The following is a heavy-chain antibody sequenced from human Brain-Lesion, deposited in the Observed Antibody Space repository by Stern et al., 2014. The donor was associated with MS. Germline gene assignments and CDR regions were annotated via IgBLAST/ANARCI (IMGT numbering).Heavy chain of an antibody. Sequence: QVTLRESGPTMVKPTQTLTLTCSLSGFSITTTGVGVGWIRQPPGKAPEWLAVIYWDDDIRYNPSLKTRLTITKDTCKNQVGLTMTNMDPVDTGTYYCAYRRWGNGAWFGSWFPPWGQGILVTVSS. CDR2: IYWDDDI. D-gene: IGHD3-10*01. V-gene: IGHV2-5*02. CDR3: AYRRWGNGAWFGSWFPP. J-gene: IGHJ5*02. CDR1: GFSITTTGVG.